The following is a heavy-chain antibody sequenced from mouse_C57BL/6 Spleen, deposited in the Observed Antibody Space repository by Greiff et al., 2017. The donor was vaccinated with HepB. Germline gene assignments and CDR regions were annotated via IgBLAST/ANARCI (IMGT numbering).Heavy chain of an antibody. D-gene: IGHD2-3*01. CDR2: IYPRSGNT. Sequence: VQLQQSGAELARPGASVKLSCKASGYTFTSYGISWVKQRTGQGLEWIGEIYPRSGNTYYNEKFKGKATLTADKSSSTAYIELRSLTSEDSAVYFCAKGGRHDGYYYFDYWGQGTTLTVSS. CDR3: AKGGRHDGYYYFDY. J-gene: IGHJ2*01. V-gene: IGHV1-81*01. CDR1: GYTFTSYG.